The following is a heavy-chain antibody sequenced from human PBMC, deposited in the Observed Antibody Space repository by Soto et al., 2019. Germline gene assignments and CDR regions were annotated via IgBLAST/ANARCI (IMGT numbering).Heavy chain of an antibody. CDR2: ISYDGSNK. J-gene: IGHJ3*02. CDR1: GFTFSSYA. CDR3: ARGPGRGYYDSRGYPGVAFDI. V-gene: IGHV3-30-3*01. D-gene: IGHD3-22*01. Sequence: PGGSLRLSCAASGFTFSSYAMHWVRQAPGKGLEWVAVISYDGSNKYYADSVKGRFTISRDNSKNTLYLQMNSLRAEDTAVYYCARGPGRGYYDSRGYPGVAFDIWGQGTMVTVSS.